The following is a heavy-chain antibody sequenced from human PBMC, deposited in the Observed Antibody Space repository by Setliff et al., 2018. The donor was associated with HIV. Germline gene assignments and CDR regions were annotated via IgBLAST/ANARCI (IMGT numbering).Heavy chain of an antibody. CDR3: AKVLPSHTDGAFDI. CDR1: GFIFSFYV. V-gene: IGHV3-23*01. Sequence: GESLKISCTGSGFIFSFYVMTWVRQVPGKGLEWISSITGDSRRTFYADSVKGRFTISRDNSKNTVSLQMNSLRVEDTAVYYCAKVLPSHTDGAFDIWGQGTMITVSS. CDR2: ITGDSRRT. D-gene: IGHD4-17*01. J-gene: IGHJ3*02.